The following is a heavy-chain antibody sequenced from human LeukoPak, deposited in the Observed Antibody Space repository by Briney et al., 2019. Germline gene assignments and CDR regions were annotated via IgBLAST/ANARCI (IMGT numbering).Heavy chain of an antibody. CDR2: ISGSGTTT. D-gene: IGHD3-3*01. CDR1: GFMFTDHA. CDR3: ARGGRFYDFWSGSLVFDI. J-gene: IGHJ3*02. V-gene: IGHV3-23*01. Sequence: GGSLRLSCAASGFMFTDHALSWVRQAPGKGLEWVSSISGSGTTTYYAESVRGRFTISRDNSKNTVYLQMNSLRADDTALYYCARGGRFYDFWSGSLVFDIWGQGTMVTVSS.